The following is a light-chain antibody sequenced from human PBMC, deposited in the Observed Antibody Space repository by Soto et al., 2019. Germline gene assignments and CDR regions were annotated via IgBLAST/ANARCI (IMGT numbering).Light chain of an antibody. Sequence: QSVLTQPPSASGTPGQRVTISCSGSSSNIGSNTVNWYQQLPGTAPKLLIYSNNQRPSGVPDRFSGSKSGTSASLAISGLQSEDEAEYHCAAWDDSLNGLYVFGTGTKLTVL. CDR3: AAWDDSLNGLYV. CDR1: SSNIGSNT. J-gene: IGLJ1*01. CDR2: SNN. V-gene: IGLV1-44*01.